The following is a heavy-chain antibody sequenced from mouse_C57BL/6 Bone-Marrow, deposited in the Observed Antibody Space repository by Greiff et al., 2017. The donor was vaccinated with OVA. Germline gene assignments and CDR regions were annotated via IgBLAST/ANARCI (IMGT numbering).Heavy chain of an antibody. CDR3: ARHDSSGWGSFAY. V-gene: IGHV5-9*01. CDR2: ISGGGGNT. J-gene: IGHJ3*01. D-gene: IGHD3-2*02. CDR1: GFTFSSYT. Sequence: EVMLVESGGGLVKPGGSLKLSCAASGFTFSSYTMSWVRQTPEKRLEWVATISGGGGNTYYPDSVKGRFTISRDNAKNTLYLQMSSLRSEDTALYYCARHDSSGWGSFAYWGQGTLVTVSA.